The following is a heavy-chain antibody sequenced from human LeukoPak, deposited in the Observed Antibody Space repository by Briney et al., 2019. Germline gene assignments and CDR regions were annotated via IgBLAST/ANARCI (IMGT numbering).Heavy chain of an antibody. V-gene: IGHV4-59*01. CDR3: ARTRGYGGNSPRAFDI. Sequence: SEPLSLTCTVSGGSISSYFWSWVRQPPGKGVEWIAYILYSGSTNYNPSLKSRVTISVDTSKNQFSLMLTSVTAADTAVYYCARTRGYGGNSPRAFDIWGQGTMVTVSS. D-gene: IGHD4-23*01. CDR2: ILYSGST. J-gene: IGHJ3*02. CDR1: GGSISSYF.